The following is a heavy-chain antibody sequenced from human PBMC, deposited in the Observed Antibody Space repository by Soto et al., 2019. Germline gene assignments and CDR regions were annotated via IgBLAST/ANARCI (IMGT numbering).Heavy chain of an antibody. CDR3: ARGDNSGSYYPGLDY. Sequence: QVQLVESGGGVVQPGRSLRLSCAASGFTFSSYGMHWVRQAPGKGLEWVAVIWYDGSNKYYADSVKGRFTISRDNSKNTLYLQMNSLRAEDTAVYYCARGDNSGSYYPGLDYWGQGTLVTVSS. J-gene: IGHJ4*02. V-gene: IGHV3-33*01. CDR1: GFTFSSYG. CDR2: IWYDGSNK. D-gene: IGHD1-26*01.